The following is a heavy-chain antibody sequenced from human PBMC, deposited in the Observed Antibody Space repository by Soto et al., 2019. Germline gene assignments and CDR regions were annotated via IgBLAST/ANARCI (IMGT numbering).Heavy chain of an antibody. CDR2: INYSGST. V-gene: IGHV4-28*01. D-gene: IGHD6-13*01. Sequence: SETLSLTCAVSGYSISSSNWWGWIRQPPGKGLEWIGYINYSGSTYYNPSLKSRVTMSVDTSKKKFSLNLSSVTAVDTAVYYCAKIASSGRGPWFDPWGQGTLVTVSS. CDR1: GYSISSSNW. J-gene: IGHJ5*02. CDR3: AKIASSGRGPWFDP.